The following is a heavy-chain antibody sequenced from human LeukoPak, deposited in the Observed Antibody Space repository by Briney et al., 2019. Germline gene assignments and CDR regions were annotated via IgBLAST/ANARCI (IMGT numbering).Heavy chain of an antibody. CDR2: IYNGVNT. Sequence: SETLSLTCTVSGASVSSASYWSWIRQPPGKGVEWIAHIYNGVNTNYNPSLKSRVTISVDTSKNQFSLRLNSVTAADTAVYYRARSRAFNSGAFDPWGQGSLVTVSS. CDR3: ARSRAFNSGAFDP. V-gene: IGHV4-61*01. CDR1: GASVSSASY. J-gene: IGHJ5*02. D-gene: IGHD1-26*01.